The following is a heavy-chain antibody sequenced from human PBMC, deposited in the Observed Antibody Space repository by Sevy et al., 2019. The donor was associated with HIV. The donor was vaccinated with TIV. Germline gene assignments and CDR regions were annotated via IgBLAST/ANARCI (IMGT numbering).Heavy chain of an antibody. J-gene: IGHJ3*01. Sequence: GGPLRLSCAASGFSFHNFAMSWVRQAPGKGLEWVSTISGSGGHTYDADSVKGRFTIFRDNSKNTLYLQMNTLRADDTAVYYCAHGTAFGGFDVWGRGTMVTVSS. CDR2: ISGSGGHT. V-gene: IGHV3-23*01. CDR3: AHGTAFGGFDV. D-gene: IGHD3-3*01. CDR1: GFSFHNFA.